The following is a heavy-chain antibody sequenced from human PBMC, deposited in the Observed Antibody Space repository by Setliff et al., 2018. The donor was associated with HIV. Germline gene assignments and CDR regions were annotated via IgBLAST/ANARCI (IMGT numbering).Heavy chain of an antibody. CDR3: ASGSGYCKNGVCYIGVHRTPDKYYFDS. J-gene: IGHJ4*02. Sequence: GASVKVSCKASGYIFTSHKIHWVRQAPGQGLEWMGIITPSDSYTVYAQKFQGRVTMTRDTSTSTVYMELSSLRSDDTAVYYCASGSGYCKNGVCYIGVHRTPDKYYFDSWGQGALVTVSS. V-gene: IGHV1-46*01. CDR1: GYIFTSHK. D-gene: IGHD2-8*01. CDR2: ITPSDSYT.